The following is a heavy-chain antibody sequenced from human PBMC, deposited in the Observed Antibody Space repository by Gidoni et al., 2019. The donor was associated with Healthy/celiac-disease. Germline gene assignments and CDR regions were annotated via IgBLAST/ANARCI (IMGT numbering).Heavy chain of an antibody. Sequence: EVQLLESGGGCVQPGGSLRLSCAAPGFSFSSSAMCWGRQAPGEGLEWVSAIRGMGWSTNYADSVKGRFTIARDKYKNTLYLQMNSLRDEDTAVYDCAKVLPSDYYDSSGYSRGFDYWGQGTLVTVSS. V-gene: IGHV3-23*01. CDR1: GFSFSSSA. CDR2: IRGMGWST. J-gene: IGHJ4*02. CDR3: AKVLPSDYYDSSGYSRGFDY. D-gene: IGHD3-22*01.